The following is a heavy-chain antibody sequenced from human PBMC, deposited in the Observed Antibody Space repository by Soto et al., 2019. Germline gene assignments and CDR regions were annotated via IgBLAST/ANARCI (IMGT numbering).Heavy chain of an antibody. CDR3: VGLFPYVSSGYHLNY. CDR2: IYYLGNT. V-gene: IGHV4-39*01. J-gene: IGHJ4*02. CDR1: GGSISSSSSY. Sequence: SETLPLTCTVSGGSISSSSSYWGWIRQPPGKGLEWVGSIYYLGNTYYNPSLGGRVSISVDKSKNQFSLKLNSVTAADTAVFYCVGLFPYVSSGYHLNYLAQGTLVPVSS. D-gene: IGHD3-22*01.